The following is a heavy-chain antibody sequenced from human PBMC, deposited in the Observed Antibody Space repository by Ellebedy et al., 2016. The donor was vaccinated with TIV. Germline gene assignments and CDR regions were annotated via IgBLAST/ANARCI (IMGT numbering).Heavy chain of an antibody. CDR3: AKDRTSGDGYWVFDN. CDR2: IVGSGS. Sequence: GESLKISCAVSRLTFSRYEMSWVRQAPGKGLEWVSGIVGSGSQKYADSVKGRFTISRDNSKRTVDLQMNSLRAEDTAIYFCAKDRTSGDGYWVFDNWGQGTLVSVSS. CDR1: RLTFSRYE. J-gene: IGHJ4*02. V-gene: IGHV3-23*01. D-gene: IGHD5-18*01.